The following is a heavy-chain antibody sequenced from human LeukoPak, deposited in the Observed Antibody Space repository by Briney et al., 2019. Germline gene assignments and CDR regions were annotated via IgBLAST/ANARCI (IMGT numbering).Heavy chain of an antibody. CDR1: GGSFSGYY. V-gene: IGHV4-34*01. J-gene: IGHJ4*02. D-gene: IGHD2-15*01. Sequence: SETLSLTCAVYGGSFSGYYWSWIRQPPGKGLEWIGEINHSGSTNYNPSLKSRVTISVDTSKNQFSLKLSSVTAADTAVHYCARLFGDDIVVVVAATSYFDYWGQGTLVTVSS. CDR2: INHSGST. CDR3: ARLFGDDIVVVVAATSYFDY.